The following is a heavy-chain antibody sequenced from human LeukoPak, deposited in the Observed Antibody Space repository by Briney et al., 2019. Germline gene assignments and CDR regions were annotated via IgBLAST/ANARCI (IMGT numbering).Heavy chain of an antibody. CDR1: GYTFTSYD. CDR3: ARFVNRSYYYYYMDV. CDR2: MNPNSGNT. Sequence: GASVKVSCKASGYTFTSYDINWVRQATGQGLEWMGWMNPNSGNTGYAQKFQGRVTITRNTSISTAYMELSSLRSEDTAVYYCARFVNRSYYYYYMDVWGKGTTVTVSS. D-gene: IGHD6-6*01. J-gene: IGHJ6*03. V-gene: IGHV1-8*01.